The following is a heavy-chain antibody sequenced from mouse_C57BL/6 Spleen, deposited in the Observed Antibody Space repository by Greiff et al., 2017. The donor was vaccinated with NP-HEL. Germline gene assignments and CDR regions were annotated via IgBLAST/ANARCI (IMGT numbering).Heavy chain of an antibody. D-gene: IGHD1-1*01. CDR2: IRNKANGYTT. Sequence: EVQLVESGGGLVQPGGSLSLSCAASGFTFTDYYMSWVRQPPGKALEWLGFIRNKANGYTTEYSASVKGRFTISRDNSQSILYLQMNALRAEDSATYYCARLDYGSSPHLYFDVWGTVTTVTVSS. V-gene: IGHV7-3*01. J-gene: IGHJ1*03. CDR1: GFTFTDYY. CDR3: ARLDYGSSPHLYFDV.